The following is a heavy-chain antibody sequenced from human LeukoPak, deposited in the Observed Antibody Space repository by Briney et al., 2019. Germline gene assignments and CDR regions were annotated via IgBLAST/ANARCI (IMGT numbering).Heavy chain of an antibody. CDR3: TTYDFWSGYYMGPWYYYYYMDV. CDR2: IKSKTDGGTT. J-gene: IGHJ6*03. Sequence: GGSLRLSCAASGFTLSNAWMSWVRQAPGKGLEWVGRIKSKTDGGTTDYAAPVKGRFTISRDDSKNTLYLQMNSLKTEDTAVYYCTTYDFWSGYYMGPWYYYYYMDVWGKGTTVTVSS. V-gene: IGHV3-15*01. CDR1: GFTLSNAW. D-gene: IGHD3-3*01.